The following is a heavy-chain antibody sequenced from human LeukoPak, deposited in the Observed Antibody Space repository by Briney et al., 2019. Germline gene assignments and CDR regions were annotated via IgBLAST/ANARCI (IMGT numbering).Heavy chain of an antibody. J-gene: IGHJ3*02. CDR2: IYYSGST. CDR3: ARGVIQLSTDAFDI. V-gene: IGHV4-59*01. CDR1: GGSINNYY. Sequence: SETLSLTCTVSGGSINNYYWSWIRQPPGKGLEWIGYIYYSGSTNYNPSLKSRVTISVDTSKSQFSLKLSSVTAADTAVYYCARGVIQLSTDAFDIWAKGQWSPSLQ. D-gene: IGHD5-18*01.